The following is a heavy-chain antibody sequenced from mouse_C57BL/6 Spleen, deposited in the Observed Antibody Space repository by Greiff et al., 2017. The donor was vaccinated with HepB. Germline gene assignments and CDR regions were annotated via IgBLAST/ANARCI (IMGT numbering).Heavy chain of an antibody. J-gene: IGHJ1*03. D-gene: IGHD1-1*01. Sequence: VQLQQSGPELVKPGASVKIPCKASGYTFTDYNMDWVKQSHGKSLEWIGDINPNNGGTIYNQKFKGKATLTVDKSSSTAYMELRSLTSEDTAVYYCARGGSNYFDVWGTGTTVTVSS. V-gene: IGHV1-18*01. CDR1: GYTFTDYN. CDR3: ARGGSNYFDV. CDR2: INPNNGGT.